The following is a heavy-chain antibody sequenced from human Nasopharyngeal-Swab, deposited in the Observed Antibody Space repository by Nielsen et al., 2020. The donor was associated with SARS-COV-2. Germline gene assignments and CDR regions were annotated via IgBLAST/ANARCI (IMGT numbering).Heavy chain of an antibody. V-gene: IGHV4-59*12. D-gene: IGHD4-17*01. CDR2: IYYSGST. J-gene: IGHJ4*02. CDR3: VRGYGDYDY. CDR1: GGSISSYY. Sequence: SETLSLTCTVSGGSISSYYWSWIRQPPGKGLEWIGYIYYSGSTNYNPSLKSRVTISVDTSKKQFSLKLSSVTAADTAVYYCVRGYGDYDYWGQGTLVTVSS.